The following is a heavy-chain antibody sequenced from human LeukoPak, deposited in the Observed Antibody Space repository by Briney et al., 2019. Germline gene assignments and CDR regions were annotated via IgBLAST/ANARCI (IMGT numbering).Heavy chain of an antibody. CDR1: GYTFTSYG. Sequence: SVKVSCKASGYTFTSYGISWVRQAPGQGLEWMGGIIPIFGTANYAQKFQGRVTITADESTSTAYMELSSLRSEDTAVYYCARDKRGYSYGYHYWGQGTLVTVSS. CDR2: IIPIFGTA. V-gene: IGHV1-69*13. J-gene: IGHJ4*02. CDR3: ARDKRGYSYGYHY. D-gene: IGHD5-18*01.